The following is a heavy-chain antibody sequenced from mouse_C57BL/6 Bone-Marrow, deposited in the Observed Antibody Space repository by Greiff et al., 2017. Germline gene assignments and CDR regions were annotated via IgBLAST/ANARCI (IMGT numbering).Heavy chain of an antibody. CDR2: ISYDGSN. CDR3: ARIYYDYDGGFDY. D-gene: IGHD2-4*01. Sequence: VQLKESGPGLVKPSQSLSLTCSVTGYSITSGYYWNWIRQFPGNKLEWMGYISYDGSNNYNPSLKNRISITRDTSKNQLFLKLKSVTTEDTATYYCARIYYDYDGGFDYWGQGTTLTVSA. V-gene: IGHV3-6*01. J-gene: IGHJ2*01. CDR1: GYSITSGYY.